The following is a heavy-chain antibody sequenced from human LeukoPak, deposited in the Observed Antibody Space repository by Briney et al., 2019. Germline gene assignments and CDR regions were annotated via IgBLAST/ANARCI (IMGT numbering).Heavy chain of an antibody. D-gene: IGHD3-10*01. J-gene: IGHJ4*02. CDR2: IYHSGST. V-gene: IGHV4-39*07. Sequence: SETLSLTCTVSGGSISSSSYYWGWIRQPPGKGLEWIGSIYHSGSTNYNPSLKSRVTISVDTSKNQFSLKLSSVTAADTAVYYCATNSPDYYPFDYWGQGTLVTVSS. CDR1: GGSISSSSYY. CDR3: ATNSPDYYPFDY.